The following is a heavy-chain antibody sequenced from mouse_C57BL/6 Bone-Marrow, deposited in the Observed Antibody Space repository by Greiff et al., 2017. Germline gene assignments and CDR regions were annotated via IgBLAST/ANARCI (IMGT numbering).Heavy chain of an antibody. CDR3: ARERAYYGMDY. Sequence: QVQLKASGAELVKPGASVKLSCKASGYTFTTYPLEWMKQNHGKSLEWIGNFHPYNDDTKYNEKFKGKATLTVEKSSSTVYLALSRLTSDDSAVYYCARERAYYGMDYWGQGTSVTVSS. D-gene: IGHD3-3*01. CDR2: FHPYNDDT. V-gene: IGHV1-47*01. CDR1: GYTFTTYP. J-gene: IGHJ4*01.